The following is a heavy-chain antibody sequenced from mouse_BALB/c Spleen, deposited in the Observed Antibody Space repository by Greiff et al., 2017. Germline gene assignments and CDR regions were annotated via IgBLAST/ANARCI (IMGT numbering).Heavy chain of an antibody. CDR1: GYTFTSYW. V-gene: IGHV1S81*02. J-gene: IGHJ1*01. Sequence: QVQLQQPGAELVKPGASVKLSCKASGYTFTSYWMHWEKQRPGQGLEWIGEINPSNGRTNYNEKFKSKATLTVDKSSSTAYMQLSSLTSEDSAVYYCARGGLRLPWYFDVWGAGTTVTVSS. D-gene: IGHD1-2*01. CDR3: ARGGLRLPWYFDV. CDR2: INPSNGRT.